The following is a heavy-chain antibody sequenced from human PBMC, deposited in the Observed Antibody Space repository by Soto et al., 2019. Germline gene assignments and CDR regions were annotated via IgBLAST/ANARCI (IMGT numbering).Heavy chain of an antibody. D-gene: IGHD3-10*01. CDR2: IYWNDDK. J-gene: IGHJ5*02. Sequence: SAPRLVNRTQTVTLTCTVSGFSLSTRGVGVGWSRQPPGKALEWLALIYWNDDKRYSPSLKSRLTITKDTSKNQVVLTMTDMDPVDTATYYCAHRGELLLFGEFHKGGNWFDPW. CDR1: GFSLSTRGVG. CDR3: AHRGELLLFGEFHKGGNWFDP. V-gene: IGHV2-5*01.